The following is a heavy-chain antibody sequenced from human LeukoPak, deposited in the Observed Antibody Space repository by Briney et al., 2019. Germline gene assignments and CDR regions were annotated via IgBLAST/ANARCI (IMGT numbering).Heavy chain of an antibody. CDR2: ISSSSSYI. J-gene: IGHJ5*02. CDR3: ASGAVGYDYVWGSYRTRDWFDP. V-gene: IGHV3-21*01. CDR1: GFTFSSYS. Sequence: GGSLRLSCAASGFTFSSYSMNWVRQAPGKGLEWVSSISSSSSYIYYADSVKGRFTISRHNAKNSLYLQMNSLRAEDTAVYYCASGAVGYDYVWGSYRTRDWFDPWGQGTLVTVSS. D-gene: IGHD3-16*02.